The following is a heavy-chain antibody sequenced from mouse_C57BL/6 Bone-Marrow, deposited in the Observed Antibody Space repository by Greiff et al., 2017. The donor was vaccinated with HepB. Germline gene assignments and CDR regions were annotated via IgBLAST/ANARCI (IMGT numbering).Heavy chain of an antibody. J-gene: IGHJ1*03. D-gene: IGHD2-4*01. Sequence: VQLQQSGGGLVQPGESLKLSCESNEYEFPSHDMSWVRKTPETRLELVATINSDGGSTYYPDTMERRFIISRDNTKKTLYLQMSSLRSEDTALYYCARPPMITEPFDVWGTGTTVTVSS. CDR1: EYEFPSHD. V-gene: IGHV5-2*01. CDR3: ARPPMITEPFDV. CDR2: INSDGGST.